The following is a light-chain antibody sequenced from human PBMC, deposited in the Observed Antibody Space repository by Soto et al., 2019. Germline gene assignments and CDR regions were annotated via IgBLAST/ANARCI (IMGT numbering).Light chain of an antibody. V-gene: IGLV2-11*01. J-gene: IGLJ3*02. CDR3: CSLAGSYTVM. CDR2: DVS. CDR1: SSDVGGSKY. Sequence: QSALTQPRSVSGSPGQSVTISFTGTSSDVGGSKYVSWYQQHPGKAPKLMLYDVSKRPSGVPDRFSGSKSGNTAALTISGLQAEDEADYSGCSLAGSYTVMFDGGTKLTVL.